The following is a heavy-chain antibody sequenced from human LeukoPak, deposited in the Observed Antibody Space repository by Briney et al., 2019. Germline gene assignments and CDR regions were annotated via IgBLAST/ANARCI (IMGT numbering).Heavy chain of an antibody. J-gene: IGHJ3*02. D-gene: IGHD4/OR15-4a*01. CDR1: GFTFSDHY. CDR2: ISWNSGSI. CDR3: AKDLAHYVSAFDI. Sequence: GGSLRLSCAASGFTFSDHYMDWVRQAPGKGLEWVSGISWNSGSIGYADSVKGRFTISRDNAKNSLYLQMNSLRAEDTALYYCAKDLAHYVSAFDIWGQGTMVTVSS. V-gene: IGHV3-9*01.